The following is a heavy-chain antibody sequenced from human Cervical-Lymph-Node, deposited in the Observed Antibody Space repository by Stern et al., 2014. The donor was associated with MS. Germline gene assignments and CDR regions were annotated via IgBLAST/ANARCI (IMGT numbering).Heavy chain of an antibody. CDR1: GFSFSRYA. CDR3: ASAYSGSHYYFDY. J-gene: IGHJ4*02. CDR2: IWYDGSNP. Sequence: QLVQSGGGVVQPGRSLRLSCAASGFSFSRYAMHWVRQAPGKGLEWVALIWYDGSNPYYADSVTGRFTISRDNFKNTLYLQMNSLRAEDTAVYYCASAYSGSHYYFDYWGQGTLVTVSS. V-gene: IGHV3-33*01. D-gene: IGHD6-13*01.